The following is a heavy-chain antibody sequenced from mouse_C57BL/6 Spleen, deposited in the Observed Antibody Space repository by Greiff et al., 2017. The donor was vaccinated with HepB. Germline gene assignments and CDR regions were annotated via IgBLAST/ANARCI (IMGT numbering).Heavy chain of an antibody. CDR3: ARSKGLYYAMDY. J-gene: IGHJ4*01. CDR2: IRHKANGYTT. V-gene: IGHV7-3*01. CDR1: GFTFTDYY. D-gene: IGHD3-1*01. Sequence: EVKLVESGGGLVQPGGSLSLSCAASGFTFTDYYMSWVRQPPGKALEWLGFIRHKANGYTTEYSASVKGLFTISRDNSQIILYLQMNALRSEDSATYYCARSKGLYYAMDYWGQGTSVTVSS.